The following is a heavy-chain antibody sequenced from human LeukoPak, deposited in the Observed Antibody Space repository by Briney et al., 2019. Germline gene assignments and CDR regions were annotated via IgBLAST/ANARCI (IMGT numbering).Heavy chain of an antibody. D-gene: IGHD4-11*01. CDR1: GGSISSSSYY. V-gene: IGHV4-39*07. CDR3: ACDDYSLHEY. Sequence: SETLSLTCTVSGGSISSSSYYWGWIRQPPGKGLEWIGSITYYNPSLKSRVTISVDTSKNQFSLKLSSVTAADTAVYYCACDDYSLHEYWGQGTLVTVSS. J-gene: IGHJ4*02. CDR2: IT.